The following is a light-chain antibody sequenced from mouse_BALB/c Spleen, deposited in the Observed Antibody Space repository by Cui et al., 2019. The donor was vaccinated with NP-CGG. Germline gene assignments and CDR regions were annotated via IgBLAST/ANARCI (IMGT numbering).Light chain of an antibody. CDR1: QNINVW. V-gene: IGKV10-94*01. CDR3: QQSQSYPRT. CDR2: KAS. Sequence: DIAMNQSPSSLSASLGDTITNTCHASQNINVWLSSYKQKPGNIPKLVNYKASNLHTGVPSRFSGSGSGTGFTLTISSLQPEDIANYYCQQSQSYPRTFGGGTKLEIK. J-gene: IGKJ1*01.